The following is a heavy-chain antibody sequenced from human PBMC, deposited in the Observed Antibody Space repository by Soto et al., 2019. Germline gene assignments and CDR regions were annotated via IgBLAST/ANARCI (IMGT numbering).Heavy chain of an antibody. CDR2: IYYRGST. J-gene: IGHJ3*02. Sequence: QVQLQESGPGLVKPSQTLSLTCTVSGGSISSGDYYWSWIRQHPGKGLKWIGYIYYRGSTYYNPSLKSRVTMSIDTSKTQFSLKVTSVTAADTAVYYCARARTDSSSAGNAFDIWGQGTMVSVSS. CDR3: ARARTDSSSAGNAFDI. CDR1: GGSISSGDYY. V-gene: IGHV4-31*03. D-gene: IGHD6-6*01.